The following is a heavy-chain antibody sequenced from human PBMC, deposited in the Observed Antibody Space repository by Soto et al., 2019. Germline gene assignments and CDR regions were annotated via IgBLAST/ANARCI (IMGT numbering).Heavy chain of an antibody. D-gene: IGHD2-2*01. V-gene: IGHV4-31*03. CDR3: ARSIVVVPAANFRAHFDY. Sequence: SETLSLTCTVSGGSISSGGYYWSWIRQHPGKGLEWIGYIYYSGSTYYNPSLKSRVTISVDTSKNQFSLKLSSVTAADTAVYYCARSIVVVPAANFRAHFDYWGQGTLVTVAS. CDR1: GGSISSGGYY. J-gene: IGHJ4*02. CDR2: IYYSGST.